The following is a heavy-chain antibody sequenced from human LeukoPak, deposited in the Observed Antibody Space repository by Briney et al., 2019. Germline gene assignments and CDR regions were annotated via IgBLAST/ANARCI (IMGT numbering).Heavy chain of an antibody. Sequence: GGSLRLSCAASGFSFSNYGMHWVRQAPGKGLEWVAVMSYDGSNKYYADSVKGRLTISRDKSKNTLYLQMNSLRAEDTAVYYCAKDTHEWEFENANDIWGQGTMVTVSS. CDR1: GFSFSNYG. CDR2: MSYDGSNK. J-gene: IGHJ3*02. CDR3: AKDTHEWEFENANDI. V-gene: IGHV3-30*18. D-gene: IGHD1-26*01.